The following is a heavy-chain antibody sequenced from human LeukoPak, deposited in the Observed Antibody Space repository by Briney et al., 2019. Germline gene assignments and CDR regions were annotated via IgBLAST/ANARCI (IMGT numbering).Heavy chain of an antibody. CDR2: IIPIFGTA. Sequence: ASVKVSCKASGGTFSSYAISWARQAPGQGLEWMGGIIPIFGTANYAQKFQGRVTITTDESTSTAYMELSSLRSEDTAVYYCASQAAAGTTGGDYWGQGTLVTVS. CDR1: GGTFSSYA. J-gene: IGHJ4*02. D-gene: IGHD6-13*01. V-gene: IGHV1-69*05. CDR3: ASQAAAGTTGGDY.